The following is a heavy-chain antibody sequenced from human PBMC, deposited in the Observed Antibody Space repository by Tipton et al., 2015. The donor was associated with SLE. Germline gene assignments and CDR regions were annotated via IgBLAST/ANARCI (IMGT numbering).Heavy chain of an antibody. Sequence: TLSLTCAVYGGSFSGYYWSWIRQPPGKGLEWIGSIYHSGNSYYNPSLKSRVTISVDTSKNQFSLKLSSVTATDTAVYYCAGDKSIGYFDYWGQGTLVTVSS. J-gene: IGHJ4*02. V-gene: IGHV4-34*01. CDR3: AGDKSIGYFDY. CDR1: GGSFSGYY. CDR2: IYHSGNS. D-gene: IGHD3-3*02.